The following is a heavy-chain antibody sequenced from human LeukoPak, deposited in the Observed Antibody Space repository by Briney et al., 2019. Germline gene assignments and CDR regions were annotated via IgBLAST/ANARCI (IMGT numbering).Heavy chain of an antibody. Sequence: AGGSLRLSCAASGFTFSSYGMHWVRQAPGKGLEWVAVISYDGSNKYYADSVKGRFTISRDNSKNTLYLQMNSLRAEDTAVYYCAKIYGDYSYFDYWGQGTLVTVSS. J-gene: IGHJ4*02. CDR1: GFTFSSYG. CDR2: ISYDGSNK. V-gene: IGHV3-30*18. CDR3: AKIYGDYSYFDY. D-gene: IGHD4-17*01.